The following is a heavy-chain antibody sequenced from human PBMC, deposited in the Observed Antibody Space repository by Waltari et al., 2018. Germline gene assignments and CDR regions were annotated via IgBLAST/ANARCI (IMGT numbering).Heavy chain of an antibody. D-gene: IGHD2-8*01. CDR3: ARKPCTIDNCGRGWFDA. Sequence: QVQLVPSGSELTEPGASLKISCKASGYTFTNYAMIWVRQAPGQGLQWMGWNNTNTGNPTYAQGFTGRFVFSLDTSVSTAYLQITSLHPEDSAVYYCARKPCTIDNCGRGWFDAWGQGTLVTVSS. CDR1: GYTFTNYA. CDR2: NNTNTGNP. V-gene: IGHV7-4-1*02. J-gene: IGHJ5*02.